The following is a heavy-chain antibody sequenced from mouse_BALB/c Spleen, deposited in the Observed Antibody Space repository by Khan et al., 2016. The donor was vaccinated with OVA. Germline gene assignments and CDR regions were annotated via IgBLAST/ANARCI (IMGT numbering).Heavy chain of an antibody. D-gene: IGHD1-1*01. CDR1: GYSITSDYA. CDR2: ITYSGST. V-gene: IGHV3-2*02. Sequence: EVKLLESGPGLVKPSQSLSLTCTVTGYSITSDYAWNWIRQFPGNKLEWMAYITYSGSTGYNPSLKSRISITRDTSKNQFFLQLNSVTTEDTATXYCARDYGSSCLFFDYWGRGTTLTVSS. CDR3: ARDYGSSCLFFDY. J-gene: IGHJ2*01.